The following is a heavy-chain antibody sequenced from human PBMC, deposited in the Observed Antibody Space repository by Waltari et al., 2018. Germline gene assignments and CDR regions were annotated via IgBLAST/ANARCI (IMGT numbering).Heavy chain of an antibody. CDR3: ARVWFHSGLDY. CDR1: GYTFTKNG. V-gene: IGHV1-18*01. D-gene: IGHD6-19*01. J-gene: IGHJ4*02. Sequence: QVQLVQSGGEVKKPGASVKVSCKASGYTFTKNGISWVRQAPGQGLEWMGWIGPYSGNTDYAQSLQGRVTMTTDTPTSTAYLELTSLRSDDTAVYYCARVWFHSGLDYWGQGTLVTVSS. CDR2: IGPYSGNT.